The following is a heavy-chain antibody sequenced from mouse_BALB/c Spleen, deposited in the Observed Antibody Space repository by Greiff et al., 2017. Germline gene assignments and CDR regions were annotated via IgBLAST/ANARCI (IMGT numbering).Heavy chain of an antibody. D-gene: IGHD1-1*01. V-gene: IGHV3-8*02. Sequence: EVQVVESGPSLVKPSQTLSLTCSVTGDSITSGYWNWIRKFPGNKLEYMGYISYSGSTYYNPSLKSRISITRDTSKNQYYLQLNSVTTEDTATYYCARYYYYGSSGAMDYWGQGTSVTVSS. J-gene: IGHJ4*01. CDR2: ISYSGST. CDR1: GDSITSGY. CDR3: ARYYYYGSSGAMDY.